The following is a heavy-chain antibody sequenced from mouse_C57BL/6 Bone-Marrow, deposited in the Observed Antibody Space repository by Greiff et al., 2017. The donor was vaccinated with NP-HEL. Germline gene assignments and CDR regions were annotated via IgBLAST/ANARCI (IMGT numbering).Heavy chain of an antibody. Sequence: VQLQQSGPELVKPGASVKIPCKASGYTFTDYNMDWVKQSHGKSLEWIGDINPNNGGTIYNQKFKGKATLTVDKSSSTAYMELRSLTSEDTAVYYCARVLYGSSYSYFDYWGQGTTLTVSS. CDR2: INPNNGGT. CDR1: GYTFTDYN. V-gene: IGHV1-18*01. D-gene: IGHD1-1*01. CDR3: ARVLYGSSYSYFDY. J-gene: IGHJ2*01.